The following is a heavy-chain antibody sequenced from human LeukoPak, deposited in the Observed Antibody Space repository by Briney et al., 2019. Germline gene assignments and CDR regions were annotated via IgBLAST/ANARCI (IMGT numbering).Heavy chain of an antibody. D-gene: IGHD1-26*01. J-gene: IGHJ4*02. CDR3: ATDRSVGATYRFDH. V-gene: IGHV3-7*01. CDR1: GFTFSIYW. CDR2: IKQDGSEK. Sequence: PGGSLRLSCAASGFTFSIYWMTWVRQAPGKGLEWVANIKQDGSEKYYVDSVKSRFTISRDNAKNSLFLQMNSLRAEDTAVYYCATDRSVGATYRFDHWGQGTLVTVSS.